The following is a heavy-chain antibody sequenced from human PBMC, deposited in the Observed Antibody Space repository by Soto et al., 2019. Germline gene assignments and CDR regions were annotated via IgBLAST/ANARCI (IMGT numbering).Heavy chain of an antibody. CDR2: IKYDGSEK. Sequence: EVQLVESGGGLAQPGGSLRLSCEASAFPFSTYWMSWVRLAPGKGLEWVANIKYDGSEKYYVESMKGRLSISRDNAKNSLNLQMCSLRVEDTAVYYCARGVATGGTVFWDYWGQGTLVTVSS. CDR1: AFPFSTYW. V-gene: IGHV3-7*01. CDR3: ARGVATGGTVFWDY. J-gene: IGHJ4*02. D-gene: IGHD7-27*01.